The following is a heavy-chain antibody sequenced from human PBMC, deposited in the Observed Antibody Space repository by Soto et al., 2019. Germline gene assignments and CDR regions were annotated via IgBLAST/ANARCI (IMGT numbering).Heavy chain of an antibody. CDR1: GGSISSYY. D-gene: IGHD3-22*01. CDR3: ARELKTQTYYYDSSGYYD. J-gene: IGHJ4*02. V-gene: IGHV4-59*01. CDR2: IYYSGST. Sequence: SETLSLACTVSGGSISSYYWSWIRQPPGKGLEWIGYIYYSGSTNYNPSLKSRVTISVDTSKNQFSLKLSSVTAADTAVYYCARELKTQTYYYDSSGYYDWGQGTLVTVSS.